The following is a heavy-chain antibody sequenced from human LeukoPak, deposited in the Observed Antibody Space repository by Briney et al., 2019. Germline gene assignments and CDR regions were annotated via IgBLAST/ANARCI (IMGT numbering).Heavy chain of an antibody. J-gene: IGHJ3*02. V-gene: IGHV3-33*08. CDR2: RRWEGSNK. D-gene: IGHD5-18*01. CDR1: RLTLSSYA. CDR3: ARDGIQLWLRSDGFDI. Sequence: PGRALLLSCAATRLTLSSYAMPSVRQAPGKGLERVAVRRWEGSNKYYADAVKGRFTNSRDNSKNTLYLQMNNLRAEDTAVYYWARDGIQLWLRSDGFDIWGQGTMVTVSS.